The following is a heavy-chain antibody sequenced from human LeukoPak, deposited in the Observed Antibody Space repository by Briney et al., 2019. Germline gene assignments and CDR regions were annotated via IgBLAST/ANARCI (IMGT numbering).Heavy chain of an antibody. Sequence: ASVKVSCKASGYTLTDHHLIWVRQAPGQGLEWVGWIRPNSGGIKYAQEFQGRVTMTRDTSISTAYMELTSLTSDDTAIYYCARDPVDGYSHYDFWGQGTLVTVSS. V-gene: IGHV1-2*02. D-gene: IGHD5-24*01. CDR2: IRPNSGGI. J-gene: IGHJ4*02. CDR3: ARDPVDGYSHYDF. CDR1: GYTLTDHH.